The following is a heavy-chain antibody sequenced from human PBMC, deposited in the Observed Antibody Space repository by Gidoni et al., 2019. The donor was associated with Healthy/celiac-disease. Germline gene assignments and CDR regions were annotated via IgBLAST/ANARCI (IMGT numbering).Heavy chain of an antibody. D-gene: IGHD3-3*01. CDR1: GFTFSSYA. V-gene: IGHV3-23*01. CDR3: AKDTLYPHNFWSGYYSGYYYYGMDV. J-gene: IGHJ6*02. Sequence: EVQLLESGGGLVQPGGSLRLSCAASGFTFSSYAMSWVRQAPGKGLEWVSAISGSGGSTYYADSVKGRFTISRDNSKNTLYLQMNSLRAEDTAVYYCAKDTLYPHNFWSGYYSGYYYYGMDVWGQGTTVTVSS. CDR2: ISGSGGST.